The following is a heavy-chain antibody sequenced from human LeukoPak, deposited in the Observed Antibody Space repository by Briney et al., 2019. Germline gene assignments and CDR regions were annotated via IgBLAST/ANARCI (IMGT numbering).Heavy chain of an antibody. J-gene: IGHJ5*02. CDR2: INPSGGST. CDR3: ARGVDDILTDNWFDP. CDR1: GYTFTSYY. Sequence: ASVKVSCKASGYTFTSYYMHWVRQAPGQGLEWMGIINPSGGSTSYAQKFQGRVTMTRDMSTSKVYMELSSLRSEDTAVYYCARGVDDILTDNWFDPWGQGTLVTVSS. V-gene: IGHV1-46*01. D-gene: IGHD3-9*01.